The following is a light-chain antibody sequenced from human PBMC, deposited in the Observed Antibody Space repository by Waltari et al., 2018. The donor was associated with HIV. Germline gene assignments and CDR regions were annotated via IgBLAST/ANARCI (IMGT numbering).Light chain of an antibody. Sequence: QSALTQPASVSGSPGPSITLSCTGTTSDIGGYTFVSWYQQHPGKAPKVIIYEVSNRPSGVSTRFSGSKSGNTASLTISGLQAEDEADYYCSSYSTAANVVFGEGTKLTV. J-gene: IGLJ2*01. V-gene: IGLV2-14*01. CDR3: SSYSTAANVV. CDR2: EVS. CDR1: TSDIGGYTF.